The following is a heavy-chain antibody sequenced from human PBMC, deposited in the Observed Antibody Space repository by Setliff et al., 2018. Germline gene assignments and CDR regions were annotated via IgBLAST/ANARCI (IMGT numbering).Heavy chain of an antibody. CDR2: ISHSGST. CDR3: AGGRRYDYGCDFDY. CDR1: GYSISSGHY. D-gene: IGHD4-17*01. Sequence: PSETLSLTXTVSGYSISSGHYWGWIRQPPGKGLEWIGSISHSGSTYYNPSLRSRVTIALDTSKNQFPQKLTSVTAADTAVYYCAGGRRYDYGCDFDYWGQGTLVTVSS. V-gene: IGHV4-38-2*02. J-gene: IGHJ4*02.